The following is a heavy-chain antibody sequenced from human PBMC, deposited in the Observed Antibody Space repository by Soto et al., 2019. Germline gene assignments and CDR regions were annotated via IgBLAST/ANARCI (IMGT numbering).Heavy chain of an antibody. CDR2: IYWDDDT. CDR3: AHTFGIFTGYNINFDY. Sequence: QITLKESGPTLVKPTQTLTLTCTFTGFSLNTRGVAVAWIRQPPGKALEWLGLIYWDDDTRYSPSLKTRLIIDRDTSENQVGLTLTDLDPVDTATYFCAHTFGIFTGYNINFDYWGQGALVTVSS. J-gene: IGHJ4*02. CDR1: GFSLNTRGVA. V-gene: IGHV2-5*02. D-gene: IGHD3-9*01.